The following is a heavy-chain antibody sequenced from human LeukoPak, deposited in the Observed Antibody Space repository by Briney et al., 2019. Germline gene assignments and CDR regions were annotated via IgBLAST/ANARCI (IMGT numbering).Heavy chain of an antibody. V-gene: IGHV3-21*01. CDR2: ISSSSSYI. CDR1: GFTFSSYS. Sequence: GGSLRLSCAASGFTFSSYSMNWVRQAPGKGLEWVSSISSSSSYIYYADSVKGRFTISRDNAKNSLYLQMNSLRAEDTAVYYCARMDPGGLVGLSAAVPYWGQGTLVTVSS. CDR3: ARMDPGGLVGLSAAVPY. J-gene: IGHJ4*02. D-gene: IGHD6-13*01.